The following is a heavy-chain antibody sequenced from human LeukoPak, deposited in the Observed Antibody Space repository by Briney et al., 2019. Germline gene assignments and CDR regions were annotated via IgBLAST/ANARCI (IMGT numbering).Heavy chain of an antibody. CDR3: ARGGSYLSAFDI. CDR2: IYSGGST. V-gene: IGHV3-53*01. Sequence: GGSLRLSCAASGFTVSSNYMSWVRQAPGKGLEWVSIIYSGGSTFYADSVKGRFTISRDNSKNTLYLQTNSLRAEDTAVYYCARGGSYLSAFDIWGQGTMVTVSS. D-gene: IGHD1-26*01. CDR1: GFTVSSNY. J-gene: IGHJ3*02.